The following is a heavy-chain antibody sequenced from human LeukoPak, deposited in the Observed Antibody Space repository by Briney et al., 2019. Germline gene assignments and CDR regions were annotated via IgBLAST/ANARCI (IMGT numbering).Heavy chain of an antibody. J-gene: IGHJ4*02. CDR3: ALGDCSSTSCYVFDY. V-gene: IGHV4-59*01. D-gene: IGHD2-2*01. Sequence: PSETLSLTCTVSGGYISSYNWSWIRQPPGKGLEWIGYIFNSGSTNYNPSLKSRVTISVDTSKNQFSLKLSSVTAADTAVYFCALGDCSSTSCYVFDYWGQGTLVTVSS. CDR1: GGYISSYN. CDR2: IFNSGST.